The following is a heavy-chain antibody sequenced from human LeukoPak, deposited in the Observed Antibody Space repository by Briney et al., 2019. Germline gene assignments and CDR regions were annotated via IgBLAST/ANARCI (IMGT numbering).Heavy chain of an antibody. D-gene: IGHD6-6*01. Sequence: SETLSLTCTVSGGSISSYYWSWIRQPPGQGLEWIGYIYYNGNTNYNPSLKSRLTISVDMSKNQFSLRLASVTAADTAVYYCARSPSARYYFDYWGQGTLVTVSS. CDR1: GGSISSYY. CDR2: IYYNGNT. V-gene: IGHV4-59*12. CDR3: ARSPSARYYFDY. J-gene: IGHJ4*02.